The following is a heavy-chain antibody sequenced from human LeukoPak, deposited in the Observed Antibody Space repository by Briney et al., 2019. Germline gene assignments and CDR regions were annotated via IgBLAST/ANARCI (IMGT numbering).Heavy chain of an antibody. D-gene: IGHD3-10*01. V-gene: IGHV4-34*01. Sequence: PSETLSLTCAVYGGSFSGYYWSWIRQPPGKGLEGIGEINHSGSTNYNPSLNSQVTISVDTSTNYFCLKLSSVTAADTAVYYCARGLLLWFGESIPTFDYWGQGTLVTVSS. CDR2: INHSGST. CDR1: GGSFSGYY. J-gene: IGHJ4*02. CDR3: ARGLLLWFGESIPTFDY.